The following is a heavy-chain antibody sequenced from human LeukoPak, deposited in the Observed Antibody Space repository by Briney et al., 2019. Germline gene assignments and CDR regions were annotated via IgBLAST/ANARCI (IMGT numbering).Heavy chain of an antibody. CDR2: ITSSSSYI. V-gene: IGHV3-21*01. D-gene: IGHD3-9*01. J-gene: IGHJ5*01. CDR1: GFTFSTYS. Sequence: PGGSLRLSCAASGFTFSTYSMTWVRQAPGKGLEWVSSITSSSSYIYYADSVKGRFTISRDNAKSSLYLQMNSLRADDTAVYYCARDKGYDTFDSWGQGTLVTVSS. CDR3: ARDKGYDTFDS.